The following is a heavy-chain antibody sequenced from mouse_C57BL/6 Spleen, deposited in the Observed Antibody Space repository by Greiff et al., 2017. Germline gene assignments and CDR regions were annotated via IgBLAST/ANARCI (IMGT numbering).Heavy chain of an antibody. CDR1: GYAFSSSW. Sequence: VQLQQSGPELVKPGASVKISCKASGYAFSSSWMNWVKQRPGKGLEWIGRIYPGDGDTNYNEKFKGKATLTADKSSSTAYMQLSSLTSEDSAVYFCARGHSSGYVWFAYWGQGTLVTVSA. CDR3: ARGHSSGYVWFAY. V-gene: IGHV1-82*01. J-gene: IGHJ3*01. CDR2: IYPGDGDT. D-gene: IGHD3-2*02.